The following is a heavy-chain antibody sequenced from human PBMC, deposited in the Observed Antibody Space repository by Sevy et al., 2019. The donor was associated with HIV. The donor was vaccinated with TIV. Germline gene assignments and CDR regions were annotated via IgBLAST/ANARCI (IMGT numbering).Heavy chain of an antibody. D-gene: IGHD6-13*01. V-gene: IGHV3-11*01. CDR3: AQSSSWYDPIDY. Sequence: GGSLRLSCAASGFTFCDYYMSWIRQAPGKGLEWVSYISSSGSTIYYADSVKGRFTISRDNAKNSLYLQMNSLRAEDTAVYYCAQSSSWYDPIDYWAQGTLVTVSS. J-gene: IGHJ4*02. CDR1: GFTFCDYY. CDR2: ISSSGSTI.